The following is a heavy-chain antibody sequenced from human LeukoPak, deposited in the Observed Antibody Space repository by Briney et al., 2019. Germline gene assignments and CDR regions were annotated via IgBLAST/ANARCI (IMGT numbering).Heavy chain of an antibody. J-gene: IGHJ4*02. CDR1: GGTFSSYA. Sequence: SVKVSCKASGGTFSSYAISWVRQAPGQGLEWMGRIIPILGIANYAQKFQGRVTITADKSTSTAYMELRSLRSDDTAVYYCARENTYDSSGYRLFDYWGQGTLVTVSS. V-gene: IGHV1-69*04. CDR2: IIPILGIA. D-gene: IGHD3-22*01. CDR3: ARENTYDSSGYRLFDY.